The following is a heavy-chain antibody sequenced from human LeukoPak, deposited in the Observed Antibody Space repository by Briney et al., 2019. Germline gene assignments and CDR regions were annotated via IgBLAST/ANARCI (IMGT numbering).Heavy chain of an antibody. CDR2: IYHSGST. CDR1: GGSISSGGYY. Sequence: PSETLSLTCTVSGGSISSGGYYWSWIRQPPGKGLEWIGYIYHSGSTYYNPSLKSRVTISVDRSKNQFSLKLSSVTAADTAVYYCARDQQLDPYYYYYMDVWGKGTTVTVSS. D-gene: IGHD6-13*01. J-gene: IGHJ6*03. V-gene: IGHV4-30-2*01. CDR3: ARDQQLDPYYYYYMDV.